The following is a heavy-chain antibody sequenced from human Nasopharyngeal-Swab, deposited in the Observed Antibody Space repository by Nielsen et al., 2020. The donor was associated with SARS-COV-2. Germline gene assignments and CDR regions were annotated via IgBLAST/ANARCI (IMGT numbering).Heavy chain of an antibody. Sequence: GESLKISCAASGFTISSNYMSWVRQAPGKGPEWVSVIYSGGSTFYADSVEGRFTISRHNSKNTLYLQMNSLRPEYTAIYYCARDLSLYSSSPFNGMDVWAQGTTVTVSS. CDR2: IYSGGST. CDR3: ARDLSLYSSSPFNGMDV. V-gene: IGHV3-53*04. CDR1: GFTISSNY. J-gene: IGHJ6*02. D-gene: IGHD6-6*01.